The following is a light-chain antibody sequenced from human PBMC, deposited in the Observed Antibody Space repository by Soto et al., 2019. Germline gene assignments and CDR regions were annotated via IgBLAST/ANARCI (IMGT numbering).Light chain of an antibody. CDR3: QQLNSYPFT. V-gene: IGKV1-9*01. CDR1: QDISSY. J-gene: IGKJ4*01. Sequence: DIQLTQSPSFLSASVGDRVTITCRASQDISSYLAWYQQKPGKAPKLLIYGASTLQSGVPSRFSGSGSGTEFTLTISTLQPEDFATYYCQQLNSYPFTFGGGTKVEIK. CDR2: GAS.